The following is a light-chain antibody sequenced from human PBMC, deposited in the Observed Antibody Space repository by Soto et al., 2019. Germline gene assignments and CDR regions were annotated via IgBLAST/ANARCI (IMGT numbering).Light chain of an antibody. J-gene: IGKJ2*01. Sequence: EIVLTQSPATLSLSPGERATLSCRASQSVSTCLAWYQQKPGQAPRLLLYDASNRATGIPARFSGSGSGTDFTLTISSLEPEDFAVYYCQQRSNWPPTFGQGTKLEIK. CDR1: QSVSTC. CDR3: QQRSNWPPT. V-gene: IGKV3-11*01. CDR2: DAS.